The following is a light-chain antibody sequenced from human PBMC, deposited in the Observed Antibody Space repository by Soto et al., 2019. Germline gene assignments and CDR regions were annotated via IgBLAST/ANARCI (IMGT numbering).Light chain of an antibody. CDR1: SSDVGCYNY. CDR2: EVS. Sequence: QSALTLPASVSGSPGQSITISCTGTSSDVGCYNYVSWYQQHPGKAPKLMIYEVSNRPSGVSNRFSGSKSGNTASLTISGLQAEDDADYYCSSYTSSSTYVFGTGTKLTVL. J-gene: IGLJ1*01. V-gene: IGLV2-14*01. CDR3: SSYTSSSTYV.